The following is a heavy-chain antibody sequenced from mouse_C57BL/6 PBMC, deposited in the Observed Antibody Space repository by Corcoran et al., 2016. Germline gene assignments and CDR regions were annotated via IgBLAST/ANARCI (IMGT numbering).Heavy chain of an antibody. CDR1: GFNIKNTY. D-gene: IGHD1-1*01. CDR3: APYYYGGSYGYFDV. Sequence: EVQLQQSVAELVRPGASVKLSCTASGFNIKNTYMHWVKQRPEQGLEWIGRIDPANGNTKDAPKFQGKATLTADTSSNTAYLQLSSLTSEDTAIYYCAPYYYGGSYGYFDVWGTGTTVTVSS. CDR2: IDPANGNT. J-gene: IGHJ1*03. V-gene: IGHV14-3*01.